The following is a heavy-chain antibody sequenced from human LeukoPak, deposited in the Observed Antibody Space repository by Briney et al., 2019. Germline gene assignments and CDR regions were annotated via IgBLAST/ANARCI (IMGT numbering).Heavy chain of an antibody. Sequence: KTGESLKISCKGSGYRFPSYWIGWVRQMPGKGLEWMGIIYPGDSDTKYSPSFQGQVTISADKSISTAYLQWRSLKASDSAMYYCTRLSAWSSPYYFNYWGQGTLVSVSS. CDR2: IYPGDSDT. CDR3: TRLSAWSSPYYFNY. J-gene: IGHJ4*02. CDR1: GYRFPSYW. V-gene: IGHV5-51*01. D-gene: IGHD2-15*01.